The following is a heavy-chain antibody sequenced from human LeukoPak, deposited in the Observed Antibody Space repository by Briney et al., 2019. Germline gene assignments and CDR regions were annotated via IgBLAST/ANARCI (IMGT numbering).Heavy chain of an antibody. D-gene: IGHD5-18*01. CDR2: IYPEGTT. Sequence: GGSLRLSCAASGYTVRNSYMSWVRQAPGKGLEWVSLIYPEGTTSFADSVKGRFTMSRDNSKNTLFLQMNSLRAEDTAVYYCAGGGGFSCGLPYWGQGTLLTVSS. CDR1: GYTVRNSY. J-gene: IGHJ4*02. V-gene: IGHV3-53*01. CDR3: AGGGGFSCGLPY.